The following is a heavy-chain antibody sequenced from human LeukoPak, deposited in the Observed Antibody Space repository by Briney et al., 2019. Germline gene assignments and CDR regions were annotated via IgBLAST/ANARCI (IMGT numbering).Heavy chain of an antibody. V-gene: IGHV3-74*01. D-gene: IGHD1-26*01. CDR3: ATSPVGTTTPYYFDY. J-gene: IGHJ4*02. CDR1: GFSFSSYW. Sequence: PGGSLRLSCAAPGFSFSSYWMHWVRQAPGKGLVWVSRINTDGSSAIYADSVKGRFTISRDNAKNTLFLQMNSLRAEDTAVYYCATSPVGTTTPYYFDYWGQGTLVTVSS. CDR2: INTDGSSA.